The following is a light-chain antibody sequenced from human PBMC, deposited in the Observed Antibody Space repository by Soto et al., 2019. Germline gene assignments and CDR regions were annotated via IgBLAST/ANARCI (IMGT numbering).Light chain of an antibody. V-gene: IGLV2-14*01. Sequence: QSALTQPASVSGSPGQSITISCTGTSSDVGGYNYVSWYQQHPGKAPKIIIYEVTNRPSGVSNRFSGSKSGNTASLTISGLQAEDDADYYCSSFTSRFTFHEIFGTGTKVTVL. CDR1: SSDVGGYNY. J-gene: IGLJ1*01. CDR2: EVT. CDR3: SSFTSRFTFHEI.